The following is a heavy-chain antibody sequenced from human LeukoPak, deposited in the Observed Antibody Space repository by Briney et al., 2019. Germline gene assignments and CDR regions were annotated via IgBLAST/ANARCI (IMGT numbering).Heavy chain of an antibody. Sequence: PGGSLRLSCVAFGFSFSDHWMNWFRQAPGKGLEWVATIKKDGSEQYYVDSMKGRLTISRDNAKNSVYLQMNSLRVEDTAVYYCAKVQGQWLDPFYMDVWGKGTTVTVSS. D-gene: IGHD6-19*01. J-gene: IGHJ6*03. V-gene: IGHV3-7*01. CDR2: IKKDGSEQ. CDR3: AKVQGQWLDPFYMDV. CDR1: GFSFSDHW.